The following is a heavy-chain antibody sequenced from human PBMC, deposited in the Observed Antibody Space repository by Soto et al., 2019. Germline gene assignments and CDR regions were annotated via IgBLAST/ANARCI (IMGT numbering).Heavy chain of an antibody. Sequence: QVQLVQSGAEVKKPGASVKISCKASGYTFTSYYIHWVRQAPGQGLEWMGLINPAGGRTSFAQKVHGRATMSRDTSTSPVYMELSSLRSDGAAVYYCARGLAVAYSPALLWGQGTLVPVSS. CDR3: ARGLAVAYSPALL. CDR1: GYTFTSYY. CDR2: INPAGGRT. V-gene: IGHV1-46*01. D-gene: IGHD6-19*01. J-gene: IGHJ4*02.